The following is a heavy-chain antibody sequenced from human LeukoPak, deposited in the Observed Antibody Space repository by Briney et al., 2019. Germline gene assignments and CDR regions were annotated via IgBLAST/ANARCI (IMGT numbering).Heavy chain of an antibody. J-gene: IGHJ4*02. CDR3: ARSLYSSGWAAIGVEEYYFDY. CDR2: TYYSGST. V-gene: IGHV4-31*03. D-gene: IGHD6-19*01. CDR1: GGSISSGGYY. Sequence: SQTLSLTCTVSGGSISSGGYYWSWIRQHPGKGLEWIVYTYYSGSTYYNPSLKSRVTISVDTSKNQFSLKLSSVTAADTAVYYCARSLYSSGWAAIGVEEYYFDYWGQGTLVTVSS.